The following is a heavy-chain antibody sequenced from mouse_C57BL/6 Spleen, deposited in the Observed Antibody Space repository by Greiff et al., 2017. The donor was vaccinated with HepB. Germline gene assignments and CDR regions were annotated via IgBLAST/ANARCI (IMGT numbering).Heavy chain of an antibody. V-gene: IGHV1-4*01. D-gene: IGHD1-1*01. J-gene: IGHJ4*01. CDR3: ARIHGSSYDAMDY. CDR1: GYTFTSYT. Sequence: VQLQQSGAELARPGASVKMSCKASGYTFTSYTMHWVKQRPGQGLEWIGYINPSSGYTKYNQKFKDKATLTADKSSSTAYMQLSSLTSEDSAVYYCARIHGSSYDAMDYWGQGTSVTVSS. CDR2: INPSSGYT.